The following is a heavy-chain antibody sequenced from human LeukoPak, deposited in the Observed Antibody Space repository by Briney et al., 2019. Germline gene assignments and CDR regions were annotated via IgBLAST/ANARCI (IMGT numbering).Heavy chain of an antibody. J-gene: IGHJ4*02. CDR2: IYYSGST. V-gene: IGHV4-30-4*01. D-gene: IGHD5-12*01. CDR1: GGSISSGDYY. CDR3: ARESILSGYSGYDIFDY. Sequence: SETLSLTCTVSGGSISSGDYYWRWIRQPPGKGLEWIGYIYYSGSTYYNPSLKSRVTISVDTSKNQFSLKLSSVTAANTAVYYCARESILSGYSGYDIFDYWGQGTLVTVSS.